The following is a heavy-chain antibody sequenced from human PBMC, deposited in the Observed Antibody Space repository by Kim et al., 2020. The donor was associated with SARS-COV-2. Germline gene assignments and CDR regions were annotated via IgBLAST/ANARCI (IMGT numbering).Heavy chain of an antibody. Sequence: GGSLRLSCVASGFTFSSYWMSWVRQAPGKGLEWVANIKQDGSEKYYVDSVKGRFTISRDNAKNSLYLQMNSLRAEDTAVYYCARPGGRGSGRSGFDYWGQGTLVTVSS. CDR3: ARPGGRGSGRSGFDY. CDR1: GFTFSSYW. D-gene: IGHD3-10*01. V-gene: IGHV3-7*01. J-gene: IGHJ4*02. CDR2: IKQDGSEK.